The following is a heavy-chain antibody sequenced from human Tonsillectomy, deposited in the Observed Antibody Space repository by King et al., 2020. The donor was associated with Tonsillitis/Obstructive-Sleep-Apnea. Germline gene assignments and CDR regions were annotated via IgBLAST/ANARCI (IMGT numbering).Heavy chain of an antibody. J-gene: IGHJ4*02. V-gene: IGHV4-34*01. CDR1: GGSLSGSY. CDR3: ARDKIVVLSVAIPSYFDY. D-gene: IGHD2-2*01. Sequence: VQLQQWGAGLLKPSETLSLTCAVYGGSLSGSYWSWIRQPPGKGMEWIGEINHSGGTNYNPSLKSRVTISLDTSKHQFSLKLTSVTAADTAVYYCARDKIVVLSVAIPSYFDYWGQGTLVTVSS. CDR2: INHSGGT.